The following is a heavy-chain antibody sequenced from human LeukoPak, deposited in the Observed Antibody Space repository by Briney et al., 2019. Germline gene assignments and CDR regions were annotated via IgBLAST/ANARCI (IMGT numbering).Heavy chain of an antibody. V-gene: IGHV1-2*04. J-gene: IGHJ1*01. CDR2: INPNSGGT. CDR3: ASGAGIAAAGGYFQH. D-gene: IGHD6-13*01. Sequence: ASVKVSCKASGDTFTGYYMHWVRQAPGQGLEWMGWINPNSGGTNYAQKFQGWVTMTRDTSISTAYMELSRLRSDDPAVYYCASGAGIAAAGGYFQHWGQGTLVTVSS. CDR1: GDTFTGYY.